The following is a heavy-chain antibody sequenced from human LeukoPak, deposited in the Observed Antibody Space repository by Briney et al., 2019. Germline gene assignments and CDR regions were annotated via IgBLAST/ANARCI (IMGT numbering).Heavy chain of an antibody. CDR1: GFTFSDYI. D-gene: IGHD3-16*01. CDR2: IRRGANSYTT. J-gene: IGHJ3*02. V-gene: IGHV3-72*01. CDR3: SRDGGEGGNSAFDI. Sequence: TGGFLRLSCAASGFTFSDYILDWVRQAPGKGLEWVGRIRRGANSYTTEYAASVKGRFTISRDDSKNSLYLHMNSLKTEDTAVYHCSRDGGEGGNSAFDIWGQGTMVTVSS.